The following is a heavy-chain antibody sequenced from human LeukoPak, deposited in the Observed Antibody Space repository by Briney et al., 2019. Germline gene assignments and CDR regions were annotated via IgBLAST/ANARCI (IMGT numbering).Heavy chain of an antibody. CDR1: GYTFTSYG. V-gene: IGHV1-18*01. D-gene: IGHD5-12*01. CDR3: ARVVPRSEGYSGYDWQLDLSGYYFDY. CDR2: ISAYNGNT. Sequence: ASVKVSCKASGYTFTSYGISWVRQAPGQGLEWMGWISAYNGNTNYAQKLQGRVTMTTDTSTSTAYMELSRLRSDDTAVYYCARVVPRSEGYSGYDWQLDLSGYYFDYWGQGTLVTVSS. J-gene: IGHJ4*02.